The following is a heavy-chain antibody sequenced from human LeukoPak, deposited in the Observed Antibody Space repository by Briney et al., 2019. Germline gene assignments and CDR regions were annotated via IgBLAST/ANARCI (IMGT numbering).Heavy chain of an antibody. V-gene: IGHV1-18*04. CDR2: ISAYNGNT. CDR1: GYTFTDYY. J-gene: IGHJ4*02. D-gene: IGHD3-9*01. CDR3: ARVDILTGYYHFDY. Sequence: ASVKVSCKASGYTFTDYYMHWVRQAPGQGLEWMGWISAYNGNTNYVQKLRGRVTMTTDTSTSTAYMELRSLRSDDTAVYYCARVDILTGYYHFDYWGQGTLVTVSS.